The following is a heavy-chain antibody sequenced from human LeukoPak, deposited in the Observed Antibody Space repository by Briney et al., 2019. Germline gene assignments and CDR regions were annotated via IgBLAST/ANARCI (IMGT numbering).Heavy chain of an antibody. CDR2: IYYDGST. CDR1: DGSISSYY. V-gene: IGHV4-59*12. J-gene: IGHJ6*03. D-gene: IGHD2-21*01. Sequence: PSETLSLTCSVSDGSISSYYWSWIRQPPGKGLEWIGYIYYDGSTNYNPSLSSRVTISLDMSKSQFSLKVTSLTAADTSVYYCVRDLLFYSFYYIDVWGKGTTVTVSS. CDR3: VRDLLFYSFYYIDV.